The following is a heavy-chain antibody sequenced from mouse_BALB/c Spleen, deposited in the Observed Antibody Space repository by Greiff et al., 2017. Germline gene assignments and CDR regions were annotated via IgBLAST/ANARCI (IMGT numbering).Heavy chain of an antibody. CDR3: ARDAVYYGNPSWFAY. CDR1: GYTFTSYV. CDR2: INPYNDGT. D-gene: IGHD2-1*01. J-gene: IGHJ3*01. V-gene: IGHV1-14*01. Sequence: VQLQQSGPELVKPGASVKMSCKASGYTFTSYVMHWVKQKPGQGLEWIGYINPYNDGTKYNEKFKGKATLTSDKSSSTAYMELSSLTSEDSAVYYCARDAVYYGNPSWFAYWGQGTLVTVSA.